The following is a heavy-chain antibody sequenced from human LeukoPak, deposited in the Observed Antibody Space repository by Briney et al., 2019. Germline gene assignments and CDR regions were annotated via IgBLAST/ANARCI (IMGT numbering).Heavy chain of an antibody. D-gene: IGHD3-22*01. V-gene: IGHV3-23*01. CDR2: ISGSGGST. CDR1: GFTFSSYW. Sequence: PGGSLRLSCAASGFTFSSYWMHWVRQAPGKGLEWVSAISGSGGSTYYADSVKGRFTISRDNSKNTLYLQMNSLRAEDTAVYYCAKAEYYDSSGYYFSSLVRRGYFDYWGQGTLVTVSS. CDR3: AKAEYYDSSGYYFSSLVRRGYFDY. J-gene: IGHJ4*02.